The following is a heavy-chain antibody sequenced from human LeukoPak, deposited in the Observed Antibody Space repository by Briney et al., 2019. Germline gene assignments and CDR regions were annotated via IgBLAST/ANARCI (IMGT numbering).Heavy chain of an antibody. CDR1: GYTFTTYY. D-gene: IGHD5-12*01. V-gene: IGHV1-46*01. Sequence: GASVKVSCKASGYTFTTYYMHWVRQFLGQGLEWMGMISPLGSTTVYAQNFQGRVAMTRDTSISTAYMELSRLRSDDTAVCYCAIVFHIVNTRFGDDYWGQGTLVTVSS. CDR2: ISPLGSTT. CDR3: AIVFHIVNTRFGDDY. J-gene: IGHJ4*02.